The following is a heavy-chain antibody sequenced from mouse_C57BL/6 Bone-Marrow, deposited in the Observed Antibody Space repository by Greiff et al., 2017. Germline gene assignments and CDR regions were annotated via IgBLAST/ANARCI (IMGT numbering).Heavy chain of an antibody. J-gene: IGHJ2*01. CDR1: GYTFTSYW. CDR3: YYSNYGLTCYFDD. V-gene: IGHV1-55*01. D-gene: IGHD2-5*01. CDR2: IYPGSGST. Sequence: VQLQQPGAELVKPGASVKMSCKASGYTFTSYWITWVKQRPGQGLEWIGDIYPGSGSTNYNEKFKSKATLTVDTSSSTAYMQLSSLTSEDSAVYYCYYSNYGLTCYFDDWGQGTTLTVSS.